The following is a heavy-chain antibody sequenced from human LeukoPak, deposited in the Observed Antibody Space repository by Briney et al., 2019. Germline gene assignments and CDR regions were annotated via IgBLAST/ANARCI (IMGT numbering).Heavy chain of an antibody. CDR3: ARAPRVFAAAGTPYYYYGMDV. V-gene: IGHV4-34*01. Sequence: PSETLSLTCAVYGGSFSGYYWSWIRQPPGKGLEWIGEINHSGSTNYNPSLKSRVTISVDTSKNQFSLKLSSVTAADTAVYYCARAPRVFAAAGTPYYYYGMDVWGQGTTVTVSS. J-gene: IGHJ6*02. CDR2: INHSGST. D-gene: IGHD6-13*01. CDR1: GGSFSGYY.